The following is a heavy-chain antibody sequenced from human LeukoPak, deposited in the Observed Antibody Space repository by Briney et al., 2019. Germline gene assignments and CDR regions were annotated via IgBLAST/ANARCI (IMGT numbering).Heavy chain of an antibody. J-gene: IGHJ4*02. V-gene: IGHV3-33*01. Sequence: GGSLRLSCAGSGFTFGGYGMHWFLQTPGKGLEWVAVIAYDGSRAFYADSVKGRFTISRDNSKNTMSVQMDDLRAEDTAVYYCTRYNNDHFDYWGQGTLVTVSS. CDR2: IAYDGSRA. CDR1: GFTFGGYG. D-gene: IGHD1-14*01. CDR3: TRYNNDHFDY.